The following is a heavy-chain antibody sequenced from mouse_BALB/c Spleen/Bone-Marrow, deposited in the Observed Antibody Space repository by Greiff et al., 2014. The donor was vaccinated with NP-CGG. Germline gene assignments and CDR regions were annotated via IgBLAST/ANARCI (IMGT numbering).Heavy chain of an antibody. CDR3: ARRGGYPWFAY. CDR1: GYTFRNYW. CDR2: ILPGSYST. V-gene: IGHV1-9*01. J-gene: IGHJ3*01. D-gene: IGHD2-2*01. Sequence: QVQLQQSGAELMRLGASVKISCKATGYTFRNYWIEWVKQRPGHGLEWIGEILPGSYSTNYNEKLKGKATFTADTSSNTACMQLSSLTSEDSAVYYCARRGGYPWFAYWGQGTLVTVSA.